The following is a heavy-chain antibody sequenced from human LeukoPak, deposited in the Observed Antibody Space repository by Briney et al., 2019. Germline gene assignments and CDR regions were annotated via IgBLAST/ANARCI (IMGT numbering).Heavy chain of an antibody. Sequence: ASVKVSCKASGGTFSSYAISWVRQAPGQGLEWMGGIIPIFGTANYAQKFQGRVTITADESTSTAYMELSSLRSEDTAVYYCARVGYYYYYMDVWSKGTTVTVSS. V-gene: IGHV1-69*13. CDR1: GGTFSSYA. CDR2: IIPIFGTA. J-gene: IGHJ6*03. CDR3: ARVGYYYYYMDV.